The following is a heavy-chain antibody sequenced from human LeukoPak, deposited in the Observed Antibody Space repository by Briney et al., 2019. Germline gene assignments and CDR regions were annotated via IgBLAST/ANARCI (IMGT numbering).Heavy chain of an antibody. CDR2: ISGSGGST. CDR3: AKGQGRYSSGWYFDP. V-gene: IGHV3-23*01. D-gene: IGHD6-19*01. Sequence: PGGSLRLSCAASGFTFSSYAMTWVRQAPGKGLEWVSTISGSGGSTYYADSVKGRFTISRDNAKNSLYLQMNSLRAEDTALYYCAKGQGRYSSGWYFDPWGQGTLVTVSS. CDR1: GFTFSSYA. J-gene: IGHJ5*02.